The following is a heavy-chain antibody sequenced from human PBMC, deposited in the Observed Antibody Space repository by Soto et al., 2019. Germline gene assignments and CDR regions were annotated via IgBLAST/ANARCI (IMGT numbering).Heavy chain of an antibody. Sequence: SETLSLTCTVSGGSISSSSYYWGWIRQPPGKGLEWIGSIYYSGSTYYNPSLKSRVTISVDTSKNQFSLKLSSVTAADTAVYYCAGHEGGEAAAGFDPWGQGTLVTVSS. CDR1: GGSISSSSYY. CDR2: IYYSGST. V-gene: IGHV4-39*01. D-gene: IGHD6-13*01. J-gene: IGHJ5*02. CDR3: AGHEGGEAAAGFDP.